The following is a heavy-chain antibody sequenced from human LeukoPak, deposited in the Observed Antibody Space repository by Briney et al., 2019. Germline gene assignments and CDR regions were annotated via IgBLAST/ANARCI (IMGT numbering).Heavy chain of an antibody. CDR2: FDPEDGET. V-gene: IGHV1-24*01. CDR3: AVRIAAAASFDY. CDR1: GYTLTELS. J-gene: IGHJ4*02. Sequence: ASVKVSCKVSGYTLTELSMHWVRQAPGKGLEWMGGFDPEDGETIYAQKFQGRVTMTEDTSTDTAYMELSSLRSEDTAVYYCAVRIAAAASFDYWGQGTLVTVSS. D-gene: IGHD6-13*01.